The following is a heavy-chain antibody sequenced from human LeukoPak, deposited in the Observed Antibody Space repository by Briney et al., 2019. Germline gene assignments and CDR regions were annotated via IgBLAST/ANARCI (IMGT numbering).Heavy chain of an antibody. Sequence: SEXXXLTXXXSXXXISXXYXXWXRQPAGXGLEWIGRIYTSGSTNYNPSLKSRVTMSVDTSKNQFSLKLSSVTAADTAVYYCARDPGYDYLRDWGQGTLVTVSS. D-gene: IGHD3-16*01. CDR3: ARDPGYDYLRD. V-gene: IGHV4-4*07. J-gene: IGHJ4*02. CDR1: XXXISXXY. CDR2: IYTSGST.